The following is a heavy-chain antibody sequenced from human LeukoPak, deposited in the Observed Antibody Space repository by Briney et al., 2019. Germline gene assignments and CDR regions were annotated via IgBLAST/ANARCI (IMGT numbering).Heavy chain of an antibody. CDR2: INPDSVAT. D-gene: IGHD1-14*01. V-gene: IGHV1-2*02. Sequence: GSVKVSCKASGYTFTGYYMHWVRQAPGQGLEWMGWINPDSVATNYAQRFQGRVTMTRDTSISTAYMELSRLRSDDTALYYCARSEMADYWGQGTLVTVSS. CDR1: GYTFTGYY. J-gene: IGHJ4*02. CDR3: ARSEMADY.